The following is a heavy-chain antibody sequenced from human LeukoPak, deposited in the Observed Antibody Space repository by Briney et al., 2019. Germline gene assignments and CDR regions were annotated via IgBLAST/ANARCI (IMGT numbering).Heavy chain of an antibody. CDR1: GGSFSGYY. CDR2: INHSGSP. V-gene: IGHV4-34*01. CDR3: ARGYCTNAVCSLGPTQA. D-gene: IGHD2-8*01. Sequence: SETLSLTCAVYGGSFSGYYWSWIRQPPGKGLEWIGEINHSGSPNYNPSLKSRVTISVDTSKNQFSLKVRSVTAADTAVYYCARGYCTNAVCSLGPTQAWGQGTLVTVSS. J-gene: IGHJ4*02.